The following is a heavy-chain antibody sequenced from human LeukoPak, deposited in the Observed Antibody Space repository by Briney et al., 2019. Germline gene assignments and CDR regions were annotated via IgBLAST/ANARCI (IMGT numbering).Heavy chain of an antibody. CDR2: LFYKRGA. Sequence: SETLSLTCSVSGGSISGYYWSWSRQAPGKGVEWIGNLFYKRGAWYKSSLKSRVTTSVDTSKNELSLTLTSVTAADTAVYYCARWTDCGGDCHILEYWGQGILVTVSS. J-gene: IGHJ4*02. CDR1: GGSISGYY. CDR3: ARWTDCGGDCHILEY. D-gene: IGHD2-21*02. V-gene: IGHV4-59*01.